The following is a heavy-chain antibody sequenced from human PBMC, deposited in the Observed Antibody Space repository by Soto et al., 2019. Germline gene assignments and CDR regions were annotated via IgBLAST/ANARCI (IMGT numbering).Heavy chain of an antibody. V-gene: IGHV1-69*13. Sequence: SVKVSCKASGGTFSSYAISWGRQAPGQGLEWMGGIIPIFGTANYAQKFQGRVTITADESTSTAYMELSRLRSGDTDVYYCARDSLVVGTATAYCYYGMEVWGQETTVTASS. J-gene: IGHJ6*02. CDR2: IIPIFGTA. CDR3: ARDSLVVGTATAYCYYGMEV. CDR1: GGTFSSYA. D-gene: IGHD2-21*02.